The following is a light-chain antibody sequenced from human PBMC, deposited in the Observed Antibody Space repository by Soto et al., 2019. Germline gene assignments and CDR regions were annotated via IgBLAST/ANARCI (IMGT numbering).Light chain of an antibody. Sequence: QSALTQPASVSGSPGQSITISCTGTSSDVGGYKYVSWYQQQPGKAPKFMIYDVSNRPSGVSNRFSGSKSGNTASLTISGLQAEVEADYYCCSYTTSNTRQIVFGTGTKLTVL. J-gene: IGLJ1*01. CDR2: DVS. CDR1: SSDVGGYKY. V-gene: IGLV2-14*01. CDR3: CSYTTSNTRQIV.